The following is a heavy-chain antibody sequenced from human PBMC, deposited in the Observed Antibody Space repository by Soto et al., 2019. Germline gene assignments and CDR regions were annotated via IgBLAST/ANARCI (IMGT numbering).Heavy chain of an antibody. CDR2: ISYDGSNK. D-gene: IGHD1-26*01. CDR3: AKDFRVGTYGYYYGMDV. CDR1: GFTFSSYG. V-gene: IGHV3-30*18. J-gene: IGHJ6*02. Sequence: GGSLRLSCAASGFTFSSYGMHWVRQAPGKGLEWVAVISYDGSNKYYADSVKGRFTISRDNSKNTLYLQMNSLRAEDTAVYYCAKDFRVGTYGYYYGMDVWGQGTTVTVPS.